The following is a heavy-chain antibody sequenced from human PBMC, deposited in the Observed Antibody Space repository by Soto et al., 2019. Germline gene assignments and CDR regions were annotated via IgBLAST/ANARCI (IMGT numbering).Heavy chain of an antibody. V-gene: IGHV3-23*04. D-gene: IGHD3-10*01. CDR3: AKTVYYGSVIDY. CDR2: ISGSGGST. J-gene: IGHJ4*02. CDR1: GGTFSSYA. Sequence: VQLVQSGAEVKKPGSSVKVSCKASGGTFSSYAMSWVRQAPGKGLEWVSAISGSGGSTYYADSVKGRFTISRDNSKNTLYLQMNSLRAEDTAVYYCAKTVYYGSVIDYWGQGTLVTVSS.